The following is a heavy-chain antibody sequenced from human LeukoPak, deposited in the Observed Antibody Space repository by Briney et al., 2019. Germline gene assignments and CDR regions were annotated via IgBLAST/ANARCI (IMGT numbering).Heavy chain of an antibody. J-gene: IGHJ2*01. D-gene: IGHD3-16*01. Sequence: PSGTLSLTCDVSGGSITQTNYWTWVRQPPGKGLEWIGEVNLQGGTNYNPSLLRRVAISVDTSANHVSLQMTSVTAADTAVYYCASRNPQTAKSLGWGNWYFDLWGRGTLVTVSS. V-gene: IGHV4-4*02. CDR3: ASRNPQTAKSLGWGNWYFDL. CDR2: VNLQGGT. CDR1: GGSITQTNY.